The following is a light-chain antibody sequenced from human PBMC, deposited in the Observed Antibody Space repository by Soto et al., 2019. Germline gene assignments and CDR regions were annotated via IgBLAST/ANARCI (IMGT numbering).Light chain of an antibody. J-gene: IGKJ1*01. CDR3: QQSYSIPWT. CDR2: TAS. V-gene: IGKV1-39*01. Sequence: DIQMTQSPSSLSASVGDRVTITCRASQSISSYLDWFQQKPGKAPKLLIYTASSLQSGVPSRFNGSGSGTDFTLTINSLQPEDFATYYCQQSYSIPWTFGQGTKVEIK. CDR1: QSISSY.